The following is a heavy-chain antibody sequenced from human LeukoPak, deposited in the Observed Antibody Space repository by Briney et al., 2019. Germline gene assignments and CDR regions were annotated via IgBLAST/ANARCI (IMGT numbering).Heavy chain of an antibody. Sequence: SETLSLTCTVSGGSISSYYWSWIRQPPGKGLEWIGYIYYSGSTNYNPSLKSRVTISVDTSKNQFSLKLSSVTAADTAVYYCARVYYYDSSGYYNFDYWGQGTLVTVAP. CDR3: ARVYYYDSSGYYNFDY. CDR1: GGSISSYY. D-gene: IGHD3-22*01. CDR2: IYYSGST. V-gene: IGHV4-59*01. J-gene: IGHJ4*02.